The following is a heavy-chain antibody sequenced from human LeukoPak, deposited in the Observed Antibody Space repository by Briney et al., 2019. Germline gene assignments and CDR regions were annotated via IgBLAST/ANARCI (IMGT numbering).Heavy chain of an antibody. Sequence: SETLSLTCSIPGGPISSYYGSSIRQPAGRGLEWIGRIYTSGSTNYNPSLKSRVTMSVDTSKNQFSLKLSSVTAADTAVYYCARDPAVAGTDYYYYYGMDVWGQGTTVTVSS. CDR3: ARDPAVAGTDYYYYYGMDV. V-gene: IGHV4-4*07. CDR1: GGPISSYY. J-gene: IGHJ6*02. D-gene: IGHD6-19*01. CDR2: IYTSGST.